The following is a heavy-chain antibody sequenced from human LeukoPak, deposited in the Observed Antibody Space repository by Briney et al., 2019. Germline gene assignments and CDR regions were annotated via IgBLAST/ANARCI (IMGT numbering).Heavy chain of an antibody. J-gene: IGHJ4*02. D-gene: IGHD5-18*01. Sequence: GGSLRLSCVASGFIFSDYAMNWVRQAPGKGLQWVSSISGPGGNTYYADSVKGRFTIPRDNSKNTPYLQMTSLRAEETALYYCAKSARGYSYGDFAYWGQGTLVTVSS. V-gene: IGHV3-23*01. CDR1: GFIFSDYA. CDR3: AKSARGYSYGDFAY. CDR2: ISGPGGNT.